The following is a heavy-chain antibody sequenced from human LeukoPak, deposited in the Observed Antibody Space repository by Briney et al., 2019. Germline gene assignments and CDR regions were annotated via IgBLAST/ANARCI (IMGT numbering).Heavy chain of an antibody. CDR3: ARGQPTEYYFDY. J-gene: IGHJ4*02. CDR2: IYSGGST. CDR1: GFTVSSNY. Sequence: GGSLRLSCAASGFTVSSNYMSWVRQAPGKGLEWVSVIYSGGSTYYADSVMGRFTISRDNSKNTLYLQMNSLRAEDTAVYYCARGQPTEYYFDYWGQGTLVTVSS. V-gene: IGHV3-53*01.